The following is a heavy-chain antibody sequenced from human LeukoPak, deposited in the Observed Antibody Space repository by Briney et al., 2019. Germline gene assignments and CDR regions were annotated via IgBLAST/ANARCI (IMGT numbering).Heavy chain of an antibody. J-gene: IGHJ4*02. CDR1: GFTFSSYW. Sequence: GGSLRLSCAASGFTFSSYWMSWVRQAPGKGLGWVAKIKQDGSEKYYVDSVKGRFTISRDNAKNSLYLQMNSLRAEDTAVYYCARYYCTSTTCYLFDYWGQGTLVTVSS. V-gene: IGHV3-7*03. D-gene: IGHD2-2*01. CDR2: IKQDGSEK. CDR3: ARYYCTSTTCYLFDY.